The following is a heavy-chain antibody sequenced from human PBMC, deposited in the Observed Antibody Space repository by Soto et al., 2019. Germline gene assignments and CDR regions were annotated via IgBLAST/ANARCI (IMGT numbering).Heavy chain of an antibody. CDR3: ARVVRDYYDSSGYYNAGVYGMDV. CDR1: GFTFSSYW. D-gene: IGHD3-22*01. Sequence: PGGSLRFSCAASGFTFSSYWMSWVRQAPGKGLEWVANIKQDGSGKYYVDSVKGRFTISRDNAKNSLYLQMNSLRAEDTAVYYCARVVRDYYDSSGYYNAGVYGMDVWGHGTTVTVSS. CDR2: IKQDGSGK. V-gene: IGHV3-7*01. J-gene: IGHJ6*02.